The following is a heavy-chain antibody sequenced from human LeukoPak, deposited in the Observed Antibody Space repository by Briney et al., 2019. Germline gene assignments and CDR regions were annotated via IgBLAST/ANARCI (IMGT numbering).Heavy chain of an antibody. CDR3: ARSSGSYRVPGKFDY. D-gene: IGHD1-26*01. V-gene: IGHV1-69*13. J-gene: IGHJ4*02. CDR2: IIPIFGTA. Sequence: GASVNVSCKASVGTFSSYAISWVRQAPGQGLEWMGGIIPIFGTANYAQKFQGRVTITADESTSTAYMKLSSLRSEDTAVYYCARSSGSYRVPGKFDYWGQGTLVTVSS. CDR1: VGTFSSYA.